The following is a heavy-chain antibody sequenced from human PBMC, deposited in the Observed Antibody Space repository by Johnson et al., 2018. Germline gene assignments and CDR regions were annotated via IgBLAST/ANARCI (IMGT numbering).Heavy chain of an antibody. CDR1: GFIFSRYW. CDR3: ARVDYYGWPFDI. J-gene: IGHJ3*02. V-gene: IGHV3-7*01. CDR2: INQGASVK. D-gene: IGHD1-26*01. Sequence: EVQLVEYGGGLVQPGGSLRLSCTASGFIFSRYWMTWVRQAPGKGLEWVANINQGASVKKYVDSVKGRFTISRDDAKNSLYLQLNSLRAEDTALYYCARVDYYGWPFDIWGQGTMVTVSS.